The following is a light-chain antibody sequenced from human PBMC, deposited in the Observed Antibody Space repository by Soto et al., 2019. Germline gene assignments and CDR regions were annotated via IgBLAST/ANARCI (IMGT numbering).Light chain of an antibody. CDR3: KQYHTFSIA. CDR2: DSS. CDR1: QSISTW. V-gene: IGKV1-5*01. J-gene: IGKJ5*01. Sequence: DIVMTQSPSTMSASVGDSVTVTCRASQSISTWLAWYQQKPGRAPKLLIYDSSSLESGVPSRFSGSGSGTDFTLTISGLQPDEFATYYCKQYHTFSIAVGQGTRLEI.